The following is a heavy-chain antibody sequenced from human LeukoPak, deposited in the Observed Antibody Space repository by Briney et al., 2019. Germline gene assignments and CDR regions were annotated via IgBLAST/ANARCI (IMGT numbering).Heavy chain of an antibody. CDR2: ISAYNGNT. J-gene: IGHJ4*02. Sequence: ASAKVSCKASGGTFSSYAISWVRQAPGQGLEWMGWISAYNGNTNYAQKLQGRVTMTTDTSTSTAYMELRSLRSDDTAVYYCALRGYSYGDPFDYWGQGTLVTVSS. V-gene: IGHV1-18*01. CDR3: ALRGYSYGDPFDY. CDR1: GGTFSSYA. D-gene: IGHD5-18*01.